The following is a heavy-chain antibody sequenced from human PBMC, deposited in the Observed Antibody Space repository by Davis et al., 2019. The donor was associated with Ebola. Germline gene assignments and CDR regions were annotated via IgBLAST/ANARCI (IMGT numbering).Heavy chain of an antibody. CDR1: GGSSSGYY. Sequence: MPSETLSLTCAVYGGSSSGYYWSWIRQPPGKGLEWIGEINHSGSTNYNPSLKSRVTISVDTSKNQFSLKLSSATAADTAVYYCARQGQTVTSPFDYWGQGTLVTVSS. CDR3: ARQGQTVTSPFDY. CDR2: INHSGST. J-gene: IGHJ4*02. D-gene: IGHD4-17*01. V-gene: IGHV4-34*01.